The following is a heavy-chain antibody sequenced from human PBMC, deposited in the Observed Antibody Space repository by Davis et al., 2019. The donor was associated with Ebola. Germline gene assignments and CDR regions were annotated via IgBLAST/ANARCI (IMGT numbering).Heavy chain of an antibody. Sequence: GESLKISCAASGFTFSNYAMNWVRQAPGKGLEWVASISSSSYYIYYADSLKGRFTVSRDDAKNSLSLQINSLRDEDTAVYHCARGGYYDSSGYSHDPFDIWGQGTLVTVSS. V-gene: IGHV3-21*06. CDR3: ARGGYYDSSGYSHDPFDI. CDR1: GFTFSNYA. CDR2: ISSSSYYI. D-gene: IGHD3-22*01. J-gene: IGHJ3*02.